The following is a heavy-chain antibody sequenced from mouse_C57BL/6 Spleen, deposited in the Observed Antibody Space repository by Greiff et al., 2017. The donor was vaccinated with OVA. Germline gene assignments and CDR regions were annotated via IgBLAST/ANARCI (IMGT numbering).Heavy chain of an antibody. CDR2: INYDGSST. Sequence: EVKVVESEGGLVQPGSSMKLSCTASGFTFSDYYMAWVRQVPEKGLEWVANINYDGSSTYYLDSLKSRFIISRDNAKNILYLQMSSLKSEDTATYYCARDEAAMDYWGQGTSVTVSS. CDR3: ARDEAAMDY. J-gene: IGHJ4*01. V-gene: IGHV5-16*01. CDR1: GFTFSDYY.